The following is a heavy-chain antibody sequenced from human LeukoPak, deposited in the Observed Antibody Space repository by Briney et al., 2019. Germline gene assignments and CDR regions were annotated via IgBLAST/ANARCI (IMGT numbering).Heavy chain of an antibody. J-gene: IGHJ3*02. CDR2: ISSSGSTI. Sequence: GGSLRLSCAASGFSFSDYYMSWIRQAPGEGLGWVSYISSSGSTIYYADSVKGRFTISRDNAKNSLYLQMNSLRAENTAVYYCAREGFVVVPAADNAFDIWGQGAMVTVSP. CDR1: GFSFSDYY. D-gene: IGHD2-2*01. CDR3: AREGFVVVPAADNAFDI. V-gene: IGHV3-11*01.